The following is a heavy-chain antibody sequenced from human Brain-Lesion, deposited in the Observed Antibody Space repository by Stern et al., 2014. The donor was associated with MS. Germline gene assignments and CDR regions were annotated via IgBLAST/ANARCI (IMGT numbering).Heavy chain of an antibody. D-gene: IGHD4-17*01. Sequence: VQLVESGPGLVKPSQTLSLTCTVSGDSISSGGYYWSWIRQHPGKGLEWIGHIYYNGNTYYNPSLKRRVVISVDTSKNQFSLKLTSVTAADTAVFYCARAPSPDYGDGGYFDFWGQGTLVTVSS. V-gene: IGHV4-31*03. CDR1: GDSISSGGYY. J-gene: IGHJ4*02. CDR3: ARAPSPDYGDGGYFDF. CDR2: IYYNGNT.